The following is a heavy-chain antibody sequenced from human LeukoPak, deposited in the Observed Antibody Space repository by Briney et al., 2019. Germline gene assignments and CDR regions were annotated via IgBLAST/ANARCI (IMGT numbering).Heavy chain of an antibody. CDR3: ARDSTSPTRYYGMDV. Sequence: GGSLRLSCAASGFTFSSYSMNWVRQAPGKGLEWVSSISSSSSYIYYADSVKGRFTISRDNAKNSLYLQMNSLRAEDTAVYYCARDSTSPTRYYGMDVWGQGTTVTVSS. J-gene: IGHJ6*02. V-gene: IGHV3-21*01. CDR1: GFTFSSYS. CDR2: ISSSSSYI.